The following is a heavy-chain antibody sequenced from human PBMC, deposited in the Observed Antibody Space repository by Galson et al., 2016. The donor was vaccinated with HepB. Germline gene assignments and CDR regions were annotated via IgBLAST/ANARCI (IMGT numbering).Heavy chain of an antibody. CDR2: IIPFFATS. CDR1: GGTFSSHS. CDR3: AIRTFHGSGLAY. V-gene: IGHV1-69*01. J-gene: IGHJ4*02. Sequence: CKASGGTFSSHSISWVRQAPGQGLEWMGGIIPFFATSSYTQRFQGRLTISADELTTTAYMELSSLRSEDTAVYYCAIRTFHGSGLAYWGQGTLVTVSS. D-gene: IGHD3-10*01.